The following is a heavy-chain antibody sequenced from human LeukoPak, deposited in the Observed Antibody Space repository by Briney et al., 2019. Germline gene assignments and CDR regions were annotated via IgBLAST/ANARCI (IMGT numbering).Heavy chain of an antibody. J-gene: IGHJ5*02. CDR3: AIGGIMDCSSTSCYRNWFDP. D-gene: IGHD2-2*01. CDR2: IIPILGIA. CDR1: GGTFSSYT. V-gene: IGHV1-69*02. Sequence: ASVKVSCKASGGTFSSYTISWVRQAPGQGLEWMGRIIPILGIANYAQKFQGRVTITADKSTSTAYMELSSLRSEDTAVYYCAIGGIMDCSSTSCYRNWFDPWGQGTLVSVSS.